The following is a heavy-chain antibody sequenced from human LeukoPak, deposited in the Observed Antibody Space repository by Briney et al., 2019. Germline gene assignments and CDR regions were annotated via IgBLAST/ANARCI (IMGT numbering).Heavy chain of an antibody. CDR2: IHYSGST. J-gene: IGHJ4*02. CDR1: GGSISSSSYY. D-gene: IGHD3-10*01. CDR3: ARHRDGSGSYYPPGAFDY. V-gene: IGHV4-39*01. Sequence: NPSETLSLTCTVSGGSISSSSYYWGWIRQPPGKGLEWIGSIHYSGSTYYNPSLKSRVTISVDTSKNQFSLKLSSVTAADTAVYYCARHRDGSGSYYPPGAFDYWGQGTLVTVSS.